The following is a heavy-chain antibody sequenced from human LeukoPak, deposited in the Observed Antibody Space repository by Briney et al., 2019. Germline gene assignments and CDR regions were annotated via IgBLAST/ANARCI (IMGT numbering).Heavy chain of an antibody. V-gene: IGHV1-8*03. D-gene: IGHD6-6*01. J-gene: IGHJ4*02. Sequence: GASVKVSCKASGYTFTGYYMHWVRQATGQGLEWMGWMNPNSGNTGYAQKFQGRVTITRNTSISTAYMELSSLRSEDTAVYYCARAAARRSLYYFDYWGQGTLVTVSS. CDR3: ARAAARRSLYYFDY. CDR1: GYTFTGYY. CDR2: MNPNSGNT.